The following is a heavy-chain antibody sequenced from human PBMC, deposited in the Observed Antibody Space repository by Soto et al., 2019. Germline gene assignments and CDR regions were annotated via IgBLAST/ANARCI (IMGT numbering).Heavy chain of an antibody. CDR2: ISGSGSST. Sequence: EVQLLESGGGLAQPGGSLRLSCAASGFTFSSYAMSWVRQAPGKGLDWVSSISGSGSSTYYADSVKGRFTISRDNSKNTLYLQINSLGAEDTDVYYCAKYRGAYKTTPDYWGQGTLVTVSS. V-gene: IGHV3-23*01. CDR3: AKYRGAYKTTPDY. CDR1: GFTFSSYA. J-gene: IGHJ4*02. D-gene: IGHD4-17*01.